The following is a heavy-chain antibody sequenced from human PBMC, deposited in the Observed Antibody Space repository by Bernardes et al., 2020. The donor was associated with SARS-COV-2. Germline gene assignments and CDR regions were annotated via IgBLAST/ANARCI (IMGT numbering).Heavy chain of an antibody. CDR3: ARVPNLYKTTDAFDI. J-gene: IGHJ3*02. V-gene: IGHV3-64*01. D-gene: IGHD1-1*01. CDR1: GFTFSSYA. Sequence: GGSLRLSCAASGFTFSSYAMHWVRQAPGKGLEYVSAISSNGGSTYYANSVKGRFTISRDNSKNTLYLQMGSLRAEDMAVYYCARVPNLYKTTDAFDIWGQGTMVTVSS. CDR2: ISSNGGST.